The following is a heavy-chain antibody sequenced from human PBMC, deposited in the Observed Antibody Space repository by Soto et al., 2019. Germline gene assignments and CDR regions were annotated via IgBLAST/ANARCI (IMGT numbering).Heavy chain of an antibody. CDR3: ARDPIARITIFGLVFDAYDI. D-gene: IGHD3-3*01. J-gene: IGHJ3*02. CDR2: INAGNGKT. V-gene: IGHV1-3*01. Sequence: ASLYVSCKASGYTFTSHAMLWVRQAPGQRLEWMGWINAGNGKTKYSQKFQGRVTITRDTSASTAYMELSSLRSEDTAVYYCARDPIARITIFGLVFDAYDIWGQRSIVSVTS. CDR1: GYTFTSHA.